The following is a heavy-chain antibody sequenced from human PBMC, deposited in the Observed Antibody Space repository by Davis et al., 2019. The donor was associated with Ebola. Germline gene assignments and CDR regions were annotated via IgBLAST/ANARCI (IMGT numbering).Heavy chain of an antibody. CDR1: GFTFSNSN. J-gene: IGHJ4*02. Sequence: GESLKISCEGSGFTFSNSNMNWVRQAPGKGLEWVSSISSSSSFSFYADSVKGRFAISRDNAKKSLYLQMNSLRVEDTAVYYCARYSGTYRDYWGQGTLVTVSS. CDR2: ISSSSSFS. CDR3: ARYSGTYRDY. V-gene: IGHV3-21*01. D-gene: IGHD1-26*01.